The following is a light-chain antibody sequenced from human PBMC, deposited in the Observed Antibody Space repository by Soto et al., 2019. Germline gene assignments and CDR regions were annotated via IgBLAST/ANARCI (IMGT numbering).Light chain of an antibody. V-gene: IGLV2-14*01. CDR1: SSDVGGYNY. CDR2: DVS. CDR3: SSYTSSSTLE. Sequence: QSALTQPASVSGSPGQSITISCTGTSSDVGGYNYVSWYQQHPGKAPKLMIYDVSNRPSGVSNRFSGSKSGNTASLTISGXXAXXXXDYYCSSYTSSSTLEFGGGTKLTVL. J-gene: IGLJ2*01.